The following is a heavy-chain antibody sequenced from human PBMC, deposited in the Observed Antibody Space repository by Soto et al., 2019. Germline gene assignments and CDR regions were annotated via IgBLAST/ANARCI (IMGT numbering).Heavy chain of an antibody. CDR1: GFTFSNAW. D-gene: IGHD4-17*01. Sequence: GGSLRLSCAASGFTFSNAWMSWVRQAPGKGLEWVGRIKSKTDGGTTDYAAPVKGRFTISRDDSKNTLYLQMNSLKTEDTAMYYCTTSTTVTTFDYWGQGTLVTVSS. V-gene: IGHV3-15*01. CDR2: IKSKTDGGTT. CDR3: TTSTTVTTFDY. J-gene: IGHJ4*02.